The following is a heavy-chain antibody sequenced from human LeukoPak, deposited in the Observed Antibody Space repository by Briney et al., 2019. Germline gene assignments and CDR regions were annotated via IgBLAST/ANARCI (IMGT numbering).Heavy chain of an antibody. J-gene: IGHJ4*02. Sequence: GGSLTLSCAASGFTVSSYWIHWVRQAPGKGLVWVSLIRRDGTTSFAASVQGRFTITRDNARNTLYLQMNSLAAEDTAVYYCARDAGQATPFDYWGPGTLVTVSS. CDR2: IRRDGTT. CDR1: GFTVSSYW. CDR3: ARDAGQATPFDY. V-gene: IGHV3-74*01. D-gene: IGHD2-15*01.